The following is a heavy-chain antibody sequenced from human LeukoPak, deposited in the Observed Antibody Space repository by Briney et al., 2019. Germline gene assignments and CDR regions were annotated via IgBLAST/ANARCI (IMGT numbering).Heavy chain of an antibody. D-gene: IGHD3-3*01. V-gene: IGHV3-21*01. J-gene: IGHJ6*03. CDR2: ISSSSSYI. Sequence: GGSLRLSCAASGFSFSSYSMNWVRQAPGKGLEWVSSISSSSSYIYYADSVKGRFTISRDNSKNTLFLQMNSLRAEDTAVYYCAKGSKEVLFTRDHHMDVWGKGTTVTISS. CDR1: GFSFSSYS. CDR3: AKGSKEVLFTRDHHMDV.